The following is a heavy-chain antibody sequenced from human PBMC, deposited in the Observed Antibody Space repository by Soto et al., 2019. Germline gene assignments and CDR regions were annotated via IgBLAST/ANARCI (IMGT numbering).Heavy chain of an antibody. CDR1: GFTFSSYA. V-gene: IGHV3-23*01. J-gene: IGHJ3*02. CDR3: AKDRASFHIVVEVAASDAFDI. Sequence: GGSLRLSCAASGFTFSSYAMSWVRQAPGKGLEWVSAISGSGGSTYYADSVKGRFTISRDNSKNTLYLQMNSLRAEDTAVYYCAKDRASFHIVVEVAASDAFDIWGQGTMVTVSS. D-gene: IGHD2-15*01. CDR2: ISGSGGST.